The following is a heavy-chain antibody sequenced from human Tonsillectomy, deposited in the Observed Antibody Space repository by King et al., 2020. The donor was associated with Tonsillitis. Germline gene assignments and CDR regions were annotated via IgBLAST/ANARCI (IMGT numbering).Heavy chain of an antibody. V-gene: IGHV1-18*04. J-gene: IGHJ4*02. Sequence: VQLVESGAEVKKPGASVKVSCKAAGYTFSIYGISWVRQAPGQGLEWMGRISAYNGYTNSAKKLQGRVTMTTDTSTSTAYMELRSLRSDDTAVYYCAGGDGDSAFDSWGQGTLVTVSS. D-gene: IGHD3-10*01. CDR3: AGGDGDSAFDS. CDR2: ISAYNGYT. CDR1: GYTFSIYG.